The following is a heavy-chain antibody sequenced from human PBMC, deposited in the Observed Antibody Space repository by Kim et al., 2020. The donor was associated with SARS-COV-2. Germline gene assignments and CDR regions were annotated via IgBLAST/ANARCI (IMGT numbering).Heavy chain of an antibody. V-gene: IGHV3-30*18. CDR2: ISYDGSNK. J-gene: IGHJ4*02. Sequence: GGSLRLSCAASGFTFSSYGLHWVRQAPGKGLEWVAVISYDGSNKYYADSVKGRFTISRDNSKNTLYLQMNSLRAEDTAIYHCAQDGFSKAVVGTCMNNWGQGTLVTDSS. CDR1: GFTFSSYG. CDR3: AQDGFSKAVVGTCMNN. D-gene: IGHD6-13*01.